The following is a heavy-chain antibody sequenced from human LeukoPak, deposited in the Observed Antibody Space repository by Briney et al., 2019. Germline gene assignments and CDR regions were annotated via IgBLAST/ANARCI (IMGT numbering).Heavy chain of an antibody. CDR3: ARSEYYDSSCYYQTYYFDY. D-gene: IGHD3-22*01. J-gene: IGHJ4*02. CDR2: IYHSGST. Sequence: PSGTLSLTCAVSGGSIRSTNWWSWVRQPPGKGLEWIGEIYHSGSTNYNPSLKSRVTISVDKSKNQFSLKLSSVTAADTAVYYCARSEYYDSSCYYQTYYFDYWGQGTLVTVSS. CDR1: GGSIRSTNW. V-gene: IGHV4-4*02.